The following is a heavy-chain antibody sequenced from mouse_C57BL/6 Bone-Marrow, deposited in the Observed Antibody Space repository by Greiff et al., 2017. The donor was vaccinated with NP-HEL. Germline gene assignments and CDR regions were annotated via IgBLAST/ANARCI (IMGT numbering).Heavy chain of an antibody. J-gene: IGHJ4*01. CDR2: INPGSGGT. CDR3: ARKDYDYDDYAMDY. D-gene: IGHD2-4*01. V-gene: IGHV1-54*01. Sequence: QVQLQQSGAELVRPGTSVKVSCKASGYAFTNYLIEWVKQRPGQGLEWIGVINPGSGGTNYNEKFKGKAKLTADKSSSTAYMQLSSLTSEDSAVYFCARKDYDYDDYAMDYWGQGTSVTVSS. CDR1: GYAFTNYL.